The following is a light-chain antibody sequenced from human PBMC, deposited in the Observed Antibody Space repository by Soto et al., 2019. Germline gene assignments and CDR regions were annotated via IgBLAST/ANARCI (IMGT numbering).Light chain of an antibody. CDR3: QKFNDWPLT. CDR1: QSVSTN. J-gene: IGKJ4*01. V-gene: IGKV3-15*01. Sequence: EIVMTQSPATLSVSPGERATLSCRASQSVSTNLAWYQQKPGQAPMLLIYGASTRATGIPARFSGSGSGTEFTLTISSLKSEDFAVYYCQKFNDWPLTFGGRTKVEIK. CDR2: GAS.